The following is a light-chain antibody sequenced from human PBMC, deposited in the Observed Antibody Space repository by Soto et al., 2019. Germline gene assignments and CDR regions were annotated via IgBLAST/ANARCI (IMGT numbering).Light chain of an antibody. V-gene: IGKV3-20*01. Sequence: EIVLTQSPGTLSLSPGERATLSCRASQSVSSSYLAWYQQKPGQAPRLLIDGASSRATGIPDRCSGSGSGTDFTLTISRLEPEDFAVYYCQQYGSSPQTFGQGTKVDIK. CDR1: QSVSSSY. CDR3: QQYGSSPQT. CDR2: GAS. J-gene: IGKJ1*01.